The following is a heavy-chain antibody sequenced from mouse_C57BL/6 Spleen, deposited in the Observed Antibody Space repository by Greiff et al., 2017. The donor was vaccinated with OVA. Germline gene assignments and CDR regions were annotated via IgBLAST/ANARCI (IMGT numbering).Heavy chain of an antibody. CDR1: GYAFSSSW. D-gene: IGHD2-1*01. CDR2: IYPGDGDT. J-gene: IGHJ2*01. Sequence: QVQLQQSGPELVKPGASVKISCRASGYAFSSSWMNWVKQRPGKGLEWIGRIYPGDGDTNYNGKFKGKATLTADKSSSTAYMQLSSLTSEDSAVYFCARSDYGSYFDDWGQGTTLTVSS. V-gene: IGHV1-82*01. CDR3: ARSDYGSYFDD.